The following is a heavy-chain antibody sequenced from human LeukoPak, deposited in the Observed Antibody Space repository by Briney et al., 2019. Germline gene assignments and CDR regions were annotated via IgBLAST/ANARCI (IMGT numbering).Heavy chain of an antibody. Sequence: PGGSLRLSCAASGFTFSSYGMHWVRQAPGKGLEWVAVIWYDGSNKYYADSVKGRFTISRDNSKNTLYLQMNSLRAEDTAVYYCARDGIAAADSMSSWFDPWGQGTLVTVSS. CDR1: GFTFSSYG. CDR3: ARDGIAAADSMSSWFDP. D-gene: IGHD6-13*01. V-gene: IGHV3-33*01. J-gene: IGHJ5*02. CDR2: IWYDGSNK.